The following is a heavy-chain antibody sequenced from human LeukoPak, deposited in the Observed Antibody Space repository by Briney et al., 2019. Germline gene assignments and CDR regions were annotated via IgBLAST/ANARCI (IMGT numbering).Heavy chain of an antibody. J-gene: IGHJ4*02. CDR3: AREAIAARNFDY. D-gene: IGHD6-6*01. CDR2: IKQDGSEK. CDR1: GFTFSSYW. Sequence: GGSLRLSCAVSGFTFSSYWMSWVRQAPGKGLEWVANIKQDGSEKYYVDSVKGRFTISRDNAKNSLYLQMNSLRAEDTAVYYCAREAIAARNFDYWGQGTLVTVSS. V-gene: IGHV3-7*01.